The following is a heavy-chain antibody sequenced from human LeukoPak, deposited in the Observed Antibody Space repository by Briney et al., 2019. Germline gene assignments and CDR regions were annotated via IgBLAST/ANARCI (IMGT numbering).Heavy chain of an antibody. CDR1: GGSISSYY. CDR2: IYYSGST. J-gene: IGHJ4*02. Sequence: SETLSLTCTVSGGSISSYYWSWIRQPPEKGLEGIGYIYYSGSTNYNPSLKSRVTISVDTSKNQFSLKLSSVTAADTAVYYCAREAGRTGDGPLDYWGQGTLVTVSS. V-gene: IGHV4-59*01. CDR3: AREAGRTGDGPLDY. D-gene: IGHD7-27*01.